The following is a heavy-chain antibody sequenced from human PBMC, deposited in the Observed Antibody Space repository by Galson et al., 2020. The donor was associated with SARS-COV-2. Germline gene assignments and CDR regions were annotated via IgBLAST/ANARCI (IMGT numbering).Heavy chain of an antibody. CDR3: ANSGYSSGWLDSSNPSTDKAFDY. Sequence: GGSLRLSCAASGFTFSSYAMSWVRQAPGKGLEWVSAISGSGGSTYYADSVKGRFTISRDNSKNTLYLQMNSLRAEDTAVYYCANSGYSSGWLDSSNPSTDKAFDYWGQGTLVTVSS. D-gene: IGHD6-19*01. V-gene: IGHV3-23*01. J-gene: IGHJ4*02. CDR1: GFTFSSYA. CDR2: ISGSGGST.